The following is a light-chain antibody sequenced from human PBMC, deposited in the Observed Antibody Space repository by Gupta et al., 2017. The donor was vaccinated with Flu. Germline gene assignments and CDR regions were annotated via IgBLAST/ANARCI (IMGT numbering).Light chain of an antibody. Sequence: DVVMTQSPLSLPVTLGQPASISCRSSQSLVYSDGNTYLNWFQQRPGQSPRRLIYKVSNRDSGVPDRFSGSGSGTDFTLKISRVEAEDVGVYYCRQGTHWPVAFGQGTKVEIK. CDR1: QSLVYSDGNTY. CDR3: RQGTHWPVA. CDR2: KVS. V-gene: IGKV2-30*01. J-gene: IGKJ1*01.